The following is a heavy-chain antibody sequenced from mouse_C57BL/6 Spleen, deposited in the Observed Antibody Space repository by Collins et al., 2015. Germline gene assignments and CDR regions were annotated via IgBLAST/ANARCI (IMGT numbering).Heavy chain of an antibody. CDR3: ATWDYDGYAMDY. J-gene: IGHJ4*01. Sequence: VKQAPGKGLKWMGWINTYSGVPTYADDFKGRFAFSLETSASTAFLQINNLKNEDTATYFCATWDYDGYAMDYWGQGTSVTVSS. CDR2: INTYSGVP. V-gene: IGHV9-3*01. D-gene: IGHD2-4*01.